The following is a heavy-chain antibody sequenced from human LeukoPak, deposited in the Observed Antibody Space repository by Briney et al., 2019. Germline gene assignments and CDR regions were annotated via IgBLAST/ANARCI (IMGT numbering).Heavy chain of an antibody. CDR3: AREGGRQWLVSGTLDS. J-gene: IGHJ5*01. Sequence: SETLSLTCTVSGGSVSSSRYYWTWIRQPPGKGLEWIGYIYHGSANYNPSLESRATISMDTSKNQFSLKVTSVTAADAAVYYCAREGGRQWLVSGTLDSWGQGTLVTVSS. V-gene: IGHV4-61*01. D-gene: IGHD6-19*01. CDR2: IYHGSA. CDR1: GGSVSSSRYY.